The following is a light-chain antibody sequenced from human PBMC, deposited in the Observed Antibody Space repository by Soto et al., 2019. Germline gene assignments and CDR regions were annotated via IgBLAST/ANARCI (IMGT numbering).Light chain of an antibody. CDR2: DAS. Sequence: EVVLTQSPATLSLSPGERATLSCRASQSISSYLAWFQQKPGQAPRLLIYDASNRATGIPARFSGSGSGTDFTLTISSREPEDFAVDYCQHRTNWPPGVSFVPGTTVDIK. J-gene: IGKJ3*01. CDR1: QSISSY. CDR3: QHRTNWPPGVS. V-gene: IGKV3-11*01.